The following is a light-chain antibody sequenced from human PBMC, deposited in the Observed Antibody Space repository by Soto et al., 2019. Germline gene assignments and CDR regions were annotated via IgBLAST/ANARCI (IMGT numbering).Light chain of an antibody. V-gene: IGKV3-20*01. CDR2: VAS. J-gene: IGKJ5*01. Sequence: EIVLTHSQGTLSLSPCERATLSSGASQSVSGNYLAWYQQKPGQAPRLLIYVASSRATGIPDRFSGSGSGTDFTLTISRLEPEDFAVYYCQQYGSSPPITFGQGTRLEI. CDR1: QSVSGNY. CDR3: QQYGSSPPIT.